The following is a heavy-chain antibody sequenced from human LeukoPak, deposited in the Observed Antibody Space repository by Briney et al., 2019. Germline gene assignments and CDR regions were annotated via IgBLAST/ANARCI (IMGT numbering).Heavy chain of an antibody. CDR3: ARVNLRGSNYNWFDP. V-gene: IGHV1-69*08. CDR1: GGTFLSHI. J-gene: IGHJ5*02. D-gene: IGHD3-10*01. Sequence: ASVKVSCKTSGGTFLSHIFSWVRQAPGKGLEWMGKITPVTETANYAQTLQGRVSIYADKSTTTVYMDLSGLRPDDTAVYYCARVNLRGSNYNWFDPWGQGTRVTVSS. CDR2: ITPVTETA.